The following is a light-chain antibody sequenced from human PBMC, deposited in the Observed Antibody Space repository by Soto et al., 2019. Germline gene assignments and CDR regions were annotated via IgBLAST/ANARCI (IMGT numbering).Light chain of an antibody. Sequence: QSVLTQSPSASASLGASVKLTCTLSSGHSRYTIAWHQQQPEKGPRFLMNLNSDGSHRKGDGIPDRFSGSSSGAERYLTISSLQSEDEAAYYCQTWGTGIRVFGGGTQLTVL. CDR3: QTWGTGIRV. J-gene: IGLJ2*01. CDR2: LNSDGSH. CDR1: SGHSRYT. V-gene: IGLV4-69*01.